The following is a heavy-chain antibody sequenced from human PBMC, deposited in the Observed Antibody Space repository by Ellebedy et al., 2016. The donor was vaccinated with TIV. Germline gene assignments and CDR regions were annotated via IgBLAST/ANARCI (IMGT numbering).Heavy chain of an antibody. Sequence: GESLKISXAASGFTFSSYAMSWVRQAPGKGLEWVSAISGSGGSTYYADSVKGRFTISRDNSKNTLYLQMNSLRAEDTAVYYCAKEDCSGGSCYPGDAFDIWGQGTMVTVSS. V-gene: IGHV3-23*01. D-gene: IGHD2-15*01. CDR1: GFTFSSYA. J-gene: IGHJ3*02. CDR3: AKEDCSGGSCYPGDAFDI. CDR2: ISGSGGST.